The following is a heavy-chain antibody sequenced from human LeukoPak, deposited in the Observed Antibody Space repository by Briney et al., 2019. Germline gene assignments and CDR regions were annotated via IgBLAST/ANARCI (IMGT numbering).Heavy chain of an antibody. J-gene: IGHJ4*02. Sequence: SETLSLTCTVSGGSISSGSYYWSWIRQPAGKGLEWIGRIYTSGSTNYHPPLKSRLTISVDTSKNQFSLKLSSVTAADTAVYYCASSVAGTIDYWGQGTLVTVSS. CDR2: IYTSGST. D-gene: IGHD6-19*01. CDR3: ASSVAGTIDY. CDR1: GGSISSGSYY. V-gene: IGHV4-61*02.